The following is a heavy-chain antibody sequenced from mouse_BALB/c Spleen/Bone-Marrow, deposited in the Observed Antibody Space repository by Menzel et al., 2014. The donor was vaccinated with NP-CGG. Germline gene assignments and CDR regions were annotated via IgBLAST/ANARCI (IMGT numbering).Heavy chain of an antibody. CDR3: AKPTVVADFDY. D-gene: IGHD1-1*01. CDR2: INPSSDYA. J-gene: IGHJ2*01. Sequence: VKVVESAAELARPGASVKMSCKASGYTFXSYTMHWVKQRPGQDLEWIGFINPSSDYAEYNEKFKDKTTLTADKSSSTAYMQLSSLTYEDSAVYYCAKPTVVADFDYWGQSTTLTVSS. CDR1: GYTFXSYT. V-gene: IGHV1-4*02.